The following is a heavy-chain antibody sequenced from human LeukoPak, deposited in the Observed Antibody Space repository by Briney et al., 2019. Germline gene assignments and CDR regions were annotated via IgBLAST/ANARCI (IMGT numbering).Heavy chain of an antibody. CDR2: ITTGGPNT. CDR1: GFTFSSYT. V-gene: IGHV3-23*01. CDR3: AKDGGLWVSAHWGDS. D-gene: IGHD7-27*01. Sequence: GGSLRLSCTASGFTFSSYTMSWVRQAPGKGLKWVATITTGGPNTYYADSVKGRFTVSRDDSKNTLYLQMNSLRAEDTAVYYCAKDGGLWVSAHWGDSWGRGTLVTVSS. J-gene: IGHJ4*02.